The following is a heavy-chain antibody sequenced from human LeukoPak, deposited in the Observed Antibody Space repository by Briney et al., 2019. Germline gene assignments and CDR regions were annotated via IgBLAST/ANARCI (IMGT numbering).Heavy chain of an antibody. CDR2: IYPGDSDT. Sequence: GESLEISWKGSGYSFTSYWIGWVRQMPGKGLGWMGIIYPGDSDTRYSPSFQGQVTISADKSISTAYLQWSSLKASDTAMYYCARQLYSSSWRFLRSYYGMDVWGQGTTVTVSS. J-gene: IGHJ6*02. CDR3: ARQLYSSSWRFLRSYYGMDV. D-gene: IGHD6-13*01. CDR1: GYSFTSYW. V-gene: IGHV5-51*01.